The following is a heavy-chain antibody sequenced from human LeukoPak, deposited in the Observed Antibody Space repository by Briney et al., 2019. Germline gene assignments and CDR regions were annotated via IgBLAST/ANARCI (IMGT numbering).Heavy chain of an antibody. D-gene: IGHD3-10*01. CDR2: FSGSGGST. Sequence: GGSLRLSCAASGFIFSNYAMSWVRQAPGKGLQWVSAFSGSGGSTYYADSVKGRFTISRDNSRNTLYLQMNSLRAEDTAVYYCAKNYGSGSFLDMDVWGKGTTVTVSS. V-gene: IGHV3-23*01. J-gene: IGHJ6*03. CDR3: AKNYGSGSFLDMDV. CDR1: GFIFSNYA.